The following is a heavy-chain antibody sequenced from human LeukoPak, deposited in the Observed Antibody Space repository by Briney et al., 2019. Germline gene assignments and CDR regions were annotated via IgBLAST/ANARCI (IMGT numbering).Heavy chain of an antibody. CDR1: GYSISSGYY. CDR3: ARDWALGRFLEWFGAFDI. J-gene: IGHJ3*02. CDR2: IYHSGST. D-gene: IGHD3-3*01. V-gene: IGHV4-38-2*02. Sequence: SETLSLTCAVSGYSISSGYYWGWIRQPPGKGLEWIGSIYHSGSTYYNPSLKSRVTISVDTSKNQFSLKLSSVTAADTAVYYCARDWALGRFLEWFGAFDIWGQGTMVTVSS.